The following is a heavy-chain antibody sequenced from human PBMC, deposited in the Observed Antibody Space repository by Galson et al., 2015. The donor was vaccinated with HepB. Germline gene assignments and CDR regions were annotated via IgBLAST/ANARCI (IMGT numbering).Heavy chain of an antibody. Sequence: TLSLTCTVSGGSISSYYWSWIRQPPGKGLEWIGYIYYSGSTNYNPSLKSRVTISVDTSKNQFSLKLSSVTAADTAVYYCARHTGSSSWFPFFDYWGQGTLVTVSS. CDR2: IYYSGST. V-gene: IGHV4-59*08. CDR1: GGSISSYY. J-gene: IGHJ4*02. D-gene: IGHD6-13*01. CDR3: ARHTGSSSWFPFFDY.